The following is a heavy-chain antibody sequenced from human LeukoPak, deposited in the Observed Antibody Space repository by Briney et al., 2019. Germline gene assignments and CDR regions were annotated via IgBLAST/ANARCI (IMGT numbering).Heavy chain of an antibody. CDR2: TYYRSNWYS. D-gene: IGHD7-27*01. Sequence: SQTLSLTCALSGDSVSSNSAAWSWIRQSPSRGLEWLGKTYYRSNWYSDYAVSVKSRITINRDTSKNQFSLQLNSVTPEDTAVYYCARGRNGDDFDCWGQGTLVTVSS. CDR1: GDSVSSNSAA. J-gene: IGHJ4*02. CDR3: ARGRNGDDFDC. V-gene: IGHV6-1*01.